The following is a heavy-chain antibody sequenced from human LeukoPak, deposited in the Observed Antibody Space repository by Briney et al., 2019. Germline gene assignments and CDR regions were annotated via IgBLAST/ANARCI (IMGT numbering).Heavy chain of an antibody. Sequence: GASVKVFCKVSGYTLTELSMHWVRQAPGKGLEWMGGFDPEDGETIYAQKFQGRVTMTEDTSTDTAYMELSSLRSEDTAVYYCATVTKPFGTTVTYYFDYWGQGTLVTVSS. D-gene: IGHD4-17*01. CDR1: GYTLTELS. CDR3: ATVTKPFGTTVTYYFDY. J-gene: IGHJ4*02. CDR2: FDPEDGET. V-gene: IGHV1-24*01.